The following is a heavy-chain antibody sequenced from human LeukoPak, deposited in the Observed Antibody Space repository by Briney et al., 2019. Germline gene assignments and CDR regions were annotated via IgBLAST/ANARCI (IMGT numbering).Heavy chain of an antibody. Sequence: PGGSLRLFCAASGFTFSDYYMSWIRQAPGKGLEGVSYISSSGSTIYYADSVKGRFTISRDNAKNSLYLQMNSLRAEDTAVYYCARDIKYSSSSSRYYYYYMDVWGKGTTVTVSS. CDR2: ISSSGSTI. V-gene: IGHV3-11*01. CDR3: ARDIKYSSSSSRYYYYYMDV. D-gene: IGHD6-6*01. CDR1: GFTFSDYY. J-gene: IGHJ6*03.